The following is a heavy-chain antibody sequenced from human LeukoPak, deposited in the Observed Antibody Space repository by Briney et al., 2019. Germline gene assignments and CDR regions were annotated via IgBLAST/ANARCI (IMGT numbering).Heavy chain of an antibody. Sequence: PSETLSLTCTVSGVSISSYYWSWIRQPPGKGLEWIGYIYYSGSTNYNPSLKSRVTISVDTSKNQFSLKLSSVTAADTAVYYCARRPGQQHYFYYWGQGTLVTVSS. CDR3: ARRPGQQHYFYY. J-gene: IGHJ4*02. CDR1: GVSISSYY. D-gene: IGHD6-13*01. CDR2: IYYSGST. V-gene: IGHV4-59*08.